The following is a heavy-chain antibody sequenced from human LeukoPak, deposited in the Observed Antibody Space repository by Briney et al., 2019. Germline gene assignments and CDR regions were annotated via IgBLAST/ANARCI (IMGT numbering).Heavy chain of an antibody. CDR1: GYTFTGYY. J-gene: IGHJ6*02. CDR3: ARAVPAARNYYYGMDV. V-gene: IGHV1-2*06. CDR2: INPNSGGT. D-gene: IGHD2-2*01. Sequence: GASVKVSCKASGYTFTGYYMHWVRQAPGQGLEWMGRINPNSGGTNYAQKFQGRVTMTRDTSISTAYMELSSLRSEDTAVYYCARAVPAARNYYYGMDVWGQGTTVTVSS.